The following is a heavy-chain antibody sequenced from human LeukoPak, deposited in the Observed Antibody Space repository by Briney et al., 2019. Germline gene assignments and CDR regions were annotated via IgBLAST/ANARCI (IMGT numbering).Heavy chain of an antibody. D-gene: IGHD6-19*01. Sequence: PSETLSLTCTVSGGSISSYYWSWIRQPPGKGLEWIGTIYYSGNTYYNPSLKSRVTISVDTSKNQFSLKLSSVTAADTAVYYCAREASIAVAGTLDYWGQGTLVTVSS. CDR3: AREASIAVAGTLDY. J-gene: IGHJ4*02. V-gene: IGHV4-59*12. CDR1: GGSISSYY. CDR2: IYYSGNT.